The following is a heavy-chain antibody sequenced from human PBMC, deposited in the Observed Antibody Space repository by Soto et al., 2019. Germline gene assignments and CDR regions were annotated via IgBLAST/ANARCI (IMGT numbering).Heavy chain of an antibody. D-gene: IGHD4-17*01. CDR1: RFRFSDYT. CDR3: ARRGSEVTTGGGALDM. V-gene: IGHV3-21*01. CDR2: ISIISTYI. Sequence: EVELVESGGGLVKPGGSLRLSCLASRFRFSDYTMTWVRQAPGKGLEWVSSISIISTYIYYGDSVKGRFTISRDNAKNSRYLQMNSLRVEDTGVYYCARRGSEVTTGGGALDMWGQGTMVTVSS. J-gene: IGHJ3*02.